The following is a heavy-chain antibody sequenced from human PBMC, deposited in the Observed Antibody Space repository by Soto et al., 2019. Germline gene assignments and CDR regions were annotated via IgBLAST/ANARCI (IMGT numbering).Heavy chain of an antibody. CDR3: ARGGYSRFDP. V-gene: IGHV4-59*01. CDR2: SHYSGNS. CDR1: GGSIVSYH. J-gene: IGHJ5*02. D-gene: IGHD5-12*01. Sequence: SETLSLTCTVLGGSIVSYHWSWIRQPPGKGLEWIGFSHYSGNSNHNPSLASRVAISVDTSKNQFSLKLSSVTAADTAMYYCARGGYSRFDPWGHGMVVPVSS.